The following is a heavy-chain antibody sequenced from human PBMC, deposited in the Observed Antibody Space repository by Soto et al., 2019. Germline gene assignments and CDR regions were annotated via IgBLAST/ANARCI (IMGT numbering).Heavy chain of an antibody. CDR3: ARGSENSLIEGPNCTNGVCSPDY. J-gene: IGHJ4*02. V-gene: IGHV1-2*04. CDR2: INPNSGGT. CDR1: GYTFTGYY. D-gene: IGHD2-8*01. Sequence: GASVKVSCKASGYTFTGYYMHWVRQAPGQGLEWMGWINPNSGGTNYAQKFQGWVTMTRDTSISTAYMELSRLRSDDTAVYYCARGSENSLIEGPNCTNGVCSPDYWGQGTLVTVSS.